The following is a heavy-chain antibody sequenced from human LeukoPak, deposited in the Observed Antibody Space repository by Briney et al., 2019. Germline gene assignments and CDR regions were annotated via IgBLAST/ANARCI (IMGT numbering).Heavy chain of an antibody. V-gene: IGHV1-69*04. J-gene: IGHJ3*02. CDR1: GGTFSSYA. Sequence: SVKVSYKASGGTFSSYAISWVRQAPGQGLEWMGRIIPILGIANYAQKFQGRVTITADKSTSTAYMELSSLRSEDTAVYYCARVGRSGYQDAFDIWGQGTMVTVSS. CDR2: IIPILGIA. CDR3: ARVGRSGYQDAFDI. D-gene: IGHD3-22*01.